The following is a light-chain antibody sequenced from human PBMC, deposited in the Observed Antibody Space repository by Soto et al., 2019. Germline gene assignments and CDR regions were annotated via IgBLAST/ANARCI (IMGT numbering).Light chain of an antibody. CDR2: GAS. Sequence: EIVMTQSPATLSVSPGERATRTCRASQSVSSNLAWYQQKPGQAPRLLIYGASSRATGIPDRFSGSGSGTDFTLTISSLEPEDFAVYYCQQYNSWPLTFGGGTKVDI. V-gene: IGKV3D-15*01. CDR1: QSVSSN. CDR3: QQYNSWPLT. J-gene: IGKJ4*01.